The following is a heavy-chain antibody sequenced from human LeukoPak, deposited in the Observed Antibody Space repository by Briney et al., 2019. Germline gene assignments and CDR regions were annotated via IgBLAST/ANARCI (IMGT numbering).Heavy chain of an antibody. V-gene: IGHV3-20*04. CDR2: INWNGGST. J-gene: IGHJ3*02. D-gene: IGHD5-12*01. Sequence: GGSLRLSCAASGFIFYDYGMSWVRQAPGKGLEWVSGINWNGGSTGYVDSVKGRFTIYRDNAKNSLYLQMNSLRAEDTALYYCARGGYSGPSDIWGQGTMVTVSS. CDR3: ARGGYSGPSDI. CDR1: GFIFYDYG.